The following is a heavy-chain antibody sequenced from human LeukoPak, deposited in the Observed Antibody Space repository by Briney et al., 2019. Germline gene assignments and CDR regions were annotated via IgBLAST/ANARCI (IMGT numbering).Heavy chain of an antibody. CDR3: ARRVDRVLDL. CDR2: IYTSGST. D-gene: IGHD3-22*01. CDR1: GGSISSGSYY. V-gene: IGHV4-61*02. J-gene: IGHJ2*01. Sequence: PSETLSLTCTVSGGSISSGSYYWSWIRQPAGKGLEWIGRIYTSGSTNYNPSLKSRVTISVDTSKNQFSLKLSSVTAADTAVYYCARRVDRVLDLWGRGTLVTVSS.